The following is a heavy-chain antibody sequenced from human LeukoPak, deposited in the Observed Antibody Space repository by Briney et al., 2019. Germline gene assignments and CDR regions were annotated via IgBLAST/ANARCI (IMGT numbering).Heavy chain of an antibody. Sequence: SVKVSCKASGGTFSTYAISWLRQAPGQGLEWMGRIIPIIGTANYAQPFQARVTTTTDEATSTAYMALSSLRSEDTAVSYCARDLYCSGWYLRFDYWGQGTLVTVSS. J-gene: IGHJ4*02. CDR2: IIPIIGTA. CDR3: ARDLYCSGWYLRFDY. V-gene: IGHV1-69*05. CDR1: GGTFSTYA. D-gene: IGHD6-19*01.